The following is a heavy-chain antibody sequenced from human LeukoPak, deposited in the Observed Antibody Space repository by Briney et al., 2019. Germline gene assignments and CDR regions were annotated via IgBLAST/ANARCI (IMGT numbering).Heavy chain of an antibody. CDR2: ISGSGGST. D-gene: IGHD6-13*01. J-gene: IGHJ6*02. Sequence: GGSLRLSCAASGFTFSSYAMSWVRQAPGKGLEWVSAISGSGGSTYYADSVKGRFTISRDNSKNTLYLQMNSLRAEDTAVYYCAKDLDPSSSWYNYYYDMDVWGQGTTVTVSS. CDR3: AKDLDPSSSWYNYYYDMDV. CDR1: GFTFSSYA. V-gene: IGHV3-23*01.